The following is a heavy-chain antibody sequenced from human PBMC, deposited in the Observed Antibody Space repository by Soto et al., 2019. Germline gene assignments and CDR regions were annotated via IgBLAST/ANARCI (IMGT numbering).Heavy chain of an antibody. CDR2: IIPIFGTA. D-gene: IGHD3-3*01. CDR1: GGTFSSYA. V-gene: IGHV1-69*13. J-gene: IGHJ4*02. Sequence: SVKVSCKASGGTFSSYAISWVRQAPGQGLEWMGGIIPIFGTANYAQKFQGRVTITADESTSTAYMELSSLRSEDTAVYYCATGRSKWLLYLPDYWGQGTLVTVSS. CDR3: ATGRSKWLLYLPDY.